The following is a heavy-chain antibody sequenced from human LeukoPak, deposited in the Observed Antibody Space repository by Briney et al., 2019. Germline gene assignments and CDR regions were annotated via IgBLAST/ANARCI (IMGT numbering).Heavy chain of an antibody. V-gene: IGHV3-20*04. Sequence: GGSLRLSCAASGFTFDEYGMSWVRQAPGKGLEWVSGINWNGGSTGYADSVKGRFTISRDNAKNSLYLEMNSLRDEDTAVYYCARDAYYSDSSGYHFDYWGQGTLVTVSS. CDR1: GFTFDEYG. CDR2: INWNGGST. CDR3: ARDAYYSDSSGYHFDY. D-gene: IGHD3-22*01. J-gene: IGHJ4*02.